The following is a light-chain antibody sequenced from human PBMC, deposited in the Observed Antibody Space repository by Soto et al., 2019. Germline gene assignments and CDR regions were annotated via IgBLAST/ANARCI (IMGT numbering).Light chain of an antibody. V-gene: IGLV2-8*01. J-gene: IGLJ1*01. CDR3: MSYAGGNRFV. CDR1: INDVGGYNY. CDR2: QVT. Sequence: QSALTQPPSASGSPGQSVTISCAGTINDVGGYNYVSWYLQHPGKVPQLMIYQVTKRPSGVPDRFSASKSDTTASLTISGLQAEDEGDYYCMSYAGGNRFVFGTGTKVTVL.